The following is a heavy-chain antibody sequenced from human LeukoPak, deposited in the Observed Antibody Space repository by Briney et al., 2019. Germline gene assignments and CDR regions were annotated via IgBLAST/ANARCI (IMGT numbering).Heavy chain of an antibody. J-gene: IGHJ4*02. CDR1: GYRFISNY. D-gene: IGHD2-21*02. CDR2: MHPGNGNT. CDR3: AREGSYCVGGDCYSFDF. V-gene: IGHV1-2*02. Sequence: GAPLKVSCKASGYRFISNYIQWVRQAPGLGPEWMGWMHPGNGNTRYAEKFQGRVTMTRDTSINTAYMDLSSLRYDDTAVYYCAREGSYCVGGDCYSFDFWGQGTLITVSS.